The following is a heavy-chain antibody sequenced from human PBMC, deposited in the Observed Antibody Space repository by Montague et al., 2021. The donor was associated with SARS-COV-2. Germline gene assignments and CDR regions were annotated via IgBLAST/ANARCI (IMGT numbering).Heavy chain of an antibody. J-gene: IGHJ2*01. CDR3: ARHGPNDYYHSRYFDL. CDR2: IFYDGST. V-gene: IGHV4-39*01. D-gene: IGHD3-10*01. CDR1: GGSISSRTYY. Sequence: SETLSLTCIVSGGSISSRTYYWGWIRQPPGKGLEWIGSIFYDGSTYYNPSLKSRDTISVDTSKNPFSLNLSSVTAADTAVYYCARHGPNDYYHSRYFDLWGRGTLVTVSS.